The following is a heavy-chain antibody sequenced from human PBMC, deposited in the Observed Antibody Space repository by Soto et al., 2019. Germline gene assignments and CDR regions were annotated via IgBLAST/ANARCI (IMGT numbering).Heavy chain of an antibody. Sequence: QVQLQESGPGLVKPSETLSLTCTVSGCSISDYYWSWIRQPPGKGLEWVGYIYYTGSTTYNPSLKSRLTFSVDTSKNQFALRLRSLSAADTAVYYCARLGRWLQALDSWGQGTLVTVSS. CDR3: ARLGRWLQALDS. V-gene: IGHV4-59*08. D-gene: IGHD5-12*01. CDR2: IYYTGST. CDR1: GCSISDYY. J-gene: IGHJ4*02.